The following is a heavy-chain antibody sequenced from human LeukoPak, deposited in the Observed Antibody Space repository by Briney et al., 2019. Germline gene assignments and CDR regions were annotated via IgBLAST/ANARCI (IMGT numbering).Heavy chain of an antibody. J-gene: IGHJ4*02. CDR3: ARDGEGYFDY. Sequence: PGGSLRLSCAASGFTFSSYSMNWVRQAPGKGLEWVSYISSSSTIYYADSVKGRFTISRDNAKNSLYLQMNSLRDEETAVYYCARDGEGYFDYWGQGTLVTVSS. V-gene: IGHV3-48*02. D-gene: IGHD3-10*01. CDR2: ISSSSTI. CDR1: GFTFSSYS.